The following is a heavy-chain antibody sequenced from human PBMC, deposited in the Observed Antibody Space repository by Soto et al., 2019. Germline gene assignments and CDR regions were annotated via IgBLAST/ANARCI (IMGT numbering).Heavy chain of an antibody. V-gene: IGHV4-31*01. Sequence: QVQLRESGPGLVKPSQTLSLTCTVSGASISSAGYYWSWIGQHPGKGLEWIGYIYYSGSTYYNLSPKSLLTISLDTSKNQFSLTLISVTAAETAVYYCARKKQGAKSSGYHFDYWGQGTLVTVSS. CDR2: IYYSGST. D-gene: IGHD6-19*01. CDR3: ARKKQGAKSSGYHFDY. J-gene: IGHJ4*02. CDR1: GASISSAGYY.